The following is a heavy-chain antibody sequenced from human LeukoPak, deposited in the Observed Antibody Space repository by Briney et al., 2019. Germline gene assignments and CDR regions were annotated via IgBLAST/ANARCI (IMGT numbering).Heavy chain of an antibody. CDR3: ARDKACDVSGGSCYPPEFDP. D-gene: IGHD2-15*01. CDR1: GGTFSSYA. Sequence: GASVKVSCKASGGTFSSYAISWVRQAPGQGLEWMGGIIPIFGTANYAQKFQGRVTITADKSTSTAYMELSSLRSEDTAVYYCARDKACDVSGGSCYPPEFDPWGQETLVTVSS. V-gene: IGHV1-69*06. CDR2: IIPIFGTA. J-gene: IGHJ5*02.